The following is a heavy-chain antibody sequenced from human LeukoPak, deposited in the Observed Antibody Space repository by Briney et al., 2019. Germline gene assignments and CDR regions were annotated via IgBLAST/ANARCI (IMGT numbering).Heavy chain of an antibody. CDR3: ARTPSDVPNDAFDI. D-gene: IGHD2-21*01. CDR2: IYYSGST. Sequence: PSETLSLTCTVSGGSISSSSYYWSWIRQPPGKGLEWIGYIYYSGSTNYNPSLKSRVTISVDTSKNQFSLKLSSVTAADTAVYYCARTPSDVPNDAFDIWGQGTMVTVSS. CDR1: GGSISSSSYY. J-gene: IGHJ3*02. V-gene: IGHV4-61*01.